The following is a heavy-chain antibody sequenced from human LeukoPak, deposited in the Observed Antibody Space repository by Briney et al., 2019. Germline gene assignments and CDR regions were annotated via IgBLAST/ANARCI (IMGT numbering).Heavy chain of an antibody. CDR1: GFIFSSYG. Sequence: GGSLRLSCAASGFIFSSYGMHWVRQAPGKGLEWVAYISYDGNMKDYADSVKGRFTVSRDNSKNTLFLQMNSLRIEDTAVYYCAKKMPGDWVPLDSWGQGTVVTVSS. J-gene: IGHJ4*02. D-gene: IGHD3-9*01. CDR3: AKKMPGDWVPLDS. V-gene: IGHV3-30*02. CDR2: ISYDGNMK.